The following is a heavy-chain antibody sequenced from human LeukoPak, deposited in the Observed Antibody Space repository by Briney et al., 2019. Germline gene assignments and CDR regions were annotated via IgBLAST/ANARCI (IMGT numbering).Heavy chain of an antibody. CDR2: ISGSGGST. D-gene: IGHD6-13*01. J-gene: IGHJ6*02. V-gene: IGHV3-23*01. Sequence: GGSLRLSCAASGFTISSYAMSWVRQAPGKGLEWVSAISGSGGSTYYADSVKGRFTISRDNSKNTLYLQMNSLRAEEPAVYYCAKGPLAGLPIAAAGTKYYYYGMDVWGQGTTVTVSS. CDR1: GFTISSYA. CDR3: AKGPLAGLPIAAAGTKYYYYGMDV.